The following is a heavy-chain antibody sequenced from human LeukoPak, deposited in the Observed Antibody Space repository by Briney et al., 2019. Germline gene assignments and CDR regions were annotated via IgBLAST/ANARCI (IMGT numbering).Heavy chain of an antibody. J-gene: IGHJ1*01. CDR1: GYTLTELS. V-gene: IGHV1-24*01. CDR3: ATPPNDYGDYGYFQH. CDR2: FDPEDGET. D-gene: IGHD4-17*01. Sequence: ASVKVSCKVSGYTLTELSMHGVRQAPGKGLEWMGGFDPEDGETIYAQKFQGRVTMTEDTSTDTAYMELSSLRSEDTAVYYCATPPNDYGDYGYFQHWGQGTLVTVSS.